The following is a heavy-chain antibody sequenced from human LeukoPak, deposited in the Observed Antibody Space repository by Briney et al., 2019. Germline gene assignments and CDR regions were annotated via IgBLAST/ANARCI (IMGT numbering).Heavy chain of an antibody. Sequence: PSETLSLTCTVSGGSISSSSYYWGWLRQPPGKGLEWIGSIYYSGSTYYNPSIKSRVTISVDTSKTLFSLKLSSVTAADTAVYYCARGIIVGATWGENYNCFDPWGQGTLVTVSS. D-gene: IGHD1-26*01. J-gene: IGHJ5*02. CDR2: IYYSGST. V-gene: IGHV4-39*07. CDR3: ARGIIVGATWGENYNCFDP. CDR1: GGSISSSSYY.